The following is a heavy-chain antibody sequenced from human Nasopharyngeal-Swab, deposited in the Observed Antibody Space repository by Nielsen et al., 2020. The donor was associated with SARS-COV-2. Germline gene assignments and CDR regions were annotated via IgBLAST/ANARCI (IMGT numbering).Heavy chain of an antibody. Sequence: VRQMPGKGLGWMGRIDPSDSYTNHSPSFQGHVTISADKSISTAYLQWSSLKAPDTAMYYCPTTYYYDSSGYPLPDYWGQGTLVTVSS. D-gene: IGHD3-22*01. J-gene: IGHJ4*02. CDR2: IDPSDSYT. CDR3: PTTYYYDSSGYPLPDY. V-gene: IGHV5-10-1*01.